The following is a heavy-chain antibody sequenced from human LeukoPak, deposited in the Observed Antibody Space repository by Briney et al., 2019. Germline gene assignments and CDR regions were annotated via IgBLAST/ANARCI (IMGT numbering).Heavy chain of an antibody. CDR1: GGTFSSYA. J-gene: IGHJ6*03. CDR2: IIPIFGTA. CDR3: ARKSRGQHPGYYYMDV. V-gene: IGHV1-69*13. D-gene: IGHD3-10*01. Sequence: SVKVSCKASGGTFSSYAISWVRQAPGQGLGWMGGIIPIFGTANYAQKFQGRVTITADESTSTAYMELSSLRSEDTAVYYCARKSRGQHPGYYYMDVWGKGTTVTISS.